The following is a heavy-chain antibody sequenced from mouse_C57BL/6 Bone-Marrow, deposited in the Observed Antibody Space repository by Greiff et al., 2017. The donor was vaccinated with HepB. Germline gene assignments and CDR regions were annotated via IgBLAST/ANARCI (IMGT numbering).Heavy chain of an antibody. Sequence: EVKLVESGGDLVKPGGSLKLSCAASGFTFSSYGMSWVRQTPDKRLEWVATISSGGSYTYYPDSVKGRFTISRDNAKNILYLQMSSLKSEDTAMYYCARHYYGSSYDAMDYWGQGTSVTVSS. J-gene: IGHJ4*01. CDR2: ISSGGSYT. D-gene: IGHD1-1*01. V-gene: IGHV5-6*01. CDR3: ARHYYGSSYDAMDY. CDR1: GFTFSSYG.